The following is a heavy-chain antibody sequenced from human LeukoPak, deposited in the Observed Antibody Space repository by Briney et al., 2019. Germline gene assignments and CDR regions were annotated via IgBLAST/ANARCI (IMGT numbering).Heavy chain of an antibody. V-gene: IGHV4-59*12. Sequence: PSETLSLTCTVSGGSISSYYWSWIRQPPGKGLEWIGYIYYSGSTNYNPSLKSRVTISVDTSKNQFSLKLSSVTAADTAVYYCARRHSSYWGQGTLVTVSS. J-gene: IGHJ4*02. CDR2: IYYSGST. CDR3: ARRHSSY. CDR1: GGSISSYY. D-gene: IGHD6-19*01.